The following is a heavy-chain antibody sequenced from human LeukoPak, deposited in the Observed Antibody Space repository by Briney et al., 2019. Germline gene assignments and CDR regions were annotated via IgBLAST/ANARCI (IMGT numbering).Heavy chain of an antibody. V-gene: IGHV1-2*06. J-gene: IGHJ4*02. CDR2: INPNSGGT. D-gene: IGHD1-26*01. CDR1: GYTFTGYY. CDR3: ARVGYSGSYNFDY. Sequence: ASVKVSCKASGYTFTGYYMHWVRQAPGQGLEWMGRINPNSGGTNYAQKFQGRVTMTRDTSISTAYMELSRLRSDDTAVYYCARVGYSGSYNFDYWGQGTLVTVSS.